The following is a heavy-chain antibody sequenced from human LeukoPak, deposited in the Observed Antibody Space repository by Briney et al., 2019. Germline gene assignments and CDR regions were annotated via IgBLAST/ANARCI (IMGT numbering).Heavy chain of an antibody. CDR1: GYTFTDYN. V-gene: IGHV1-46*01. CDR3: ARENPTGAFDI. Sequence: ASVKVSCKTSGYTFTDYNLHWVRQAPGQGLEWMGIINPSGGSTSYAQKFQGRVTMTRDTSTSTVYMELSSLRSEDTAVYYCARENPTGAFDIWGQGTMVTVSS. J-gene: IGHJ3*02. CDR2: INPSGGST. D-gene: IGHD7-27*01.